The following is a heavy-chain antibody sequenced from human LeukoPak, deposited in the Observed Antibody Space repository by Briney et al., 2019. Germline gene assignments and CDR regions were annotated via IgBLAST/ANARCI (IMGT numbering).Heavy chain of an antibody. Sequence: SETLSLTCTVSGGSISSYYWSWIRQPPGKGLEGIGYIYYSGSTNYNPSLKSRVTISVDTSKNQFSLKLSSVTAADTAVYYCARDRGQQLGFDYWGQGTLVTVSS. D-gene: IGHD6-13*01. CDR1: GGSISSYY. CDR3: ARDRGQQLGFDY. CDR2: IYYSGST. V-gene: IGHV4-59*01. J-gene: IGHJ4*02.